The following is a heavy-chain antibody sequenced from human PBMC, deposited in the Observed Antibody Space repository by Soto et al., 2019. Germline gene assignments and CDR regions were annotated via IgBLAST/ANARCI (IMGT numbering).Heavy chain of an antibody. D-gene: IGHD3-16*01. CDR2: IYNNGGS. V-gene: IGHV4-30-2*01. CDR1: GASISSGEYA. CDR3: ARGDKNNDYYFDH. J-gene: IGHJ4*02. Sequence: SETLSLTCVVSGASISSGEYAWNWVRQPPGKGLEWLGYIYNNGGSYYNPSLKSRVSISLDRSKNHFSLRLDSVTAADTALYFCARGDKNNDYYFDHWGQGTLVTVSS.